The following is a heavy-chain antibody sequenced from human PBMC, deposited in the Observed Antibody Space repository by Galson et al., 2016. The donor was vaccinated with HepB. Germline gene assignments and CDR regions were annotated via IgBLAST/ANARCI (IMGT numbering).Heavy chain of an antibody. J-gene: IGHJ3*02. V-gene: IGHV4-31*03. Sequence: TLSLTCTVSGGSISSLGHYWTWISQNPDKGLQWIGYMYYSGNAHYNPSLKSRVIISIDTSKNQFSLKLSSATAADTAVYFCARSNYHDTSRAFDIWGQGTVITVSS. CDR2: MYYSGNA. D-gene: IGHD3-22*01. CDR3: ARSNYHDTSRAFDI. CDR1: GGSISSLGHY.